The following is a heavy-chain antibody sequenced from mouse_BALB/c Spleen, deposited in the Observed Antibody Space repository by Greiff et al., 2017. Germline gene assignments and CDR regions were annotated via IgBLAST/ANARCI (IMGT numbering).Heavy chain of an antibody. CDR3: ARGGGNLFDY. CDR1: GYTFTSYW. D-gene: IGHD2-1*01. J-gene: IGHJ2*01. Sequence: VQLQQSGAELVKPGASVKLSCKTSGYTFTSYWIQWVKQRPGQGLGWIGEIFPGTGTTYYNEKFKGKATLTIDTSSSTAYMQLSSLTSEDSAVYFCARGGGNLFDYWGQGTTLTVSS. V-gene: IGHV1S132*01. CDR2: IFPGTGTT.